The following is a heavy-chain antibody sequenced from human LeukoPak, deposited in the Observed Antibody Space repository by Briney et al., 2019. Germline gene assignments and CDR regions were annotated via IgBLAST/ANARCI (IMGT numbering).Heavy chain of an antibody. Sequence: ASVKVSCKASGYTFTSYGISWVRQAPGQGLEWMGWTSAYNGNTNYAQKLQGRVTMTTDTSTSTAYMELRSLRSDDTAVYYCARDPIPHYYDSSGYCFDYWGQGTLVTVSS. V-gene: IGHV1-18*01. CDR2: TSAYNGNT. D-gene: IGHD3-22*01. J-gene: IGHJ4*02. CDR3: ARDPIPHYYDSSGYCFDY. CDR1: GYTFTSYG.